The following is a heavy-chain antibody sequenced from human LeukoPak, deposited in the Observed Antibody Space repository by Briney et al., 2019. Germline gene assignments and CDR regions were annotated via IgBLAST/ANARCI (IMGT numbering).Heavy chain of an antibody. Sequence: GGSLRLSCSASGFTFSSYAVYWVRQAPGKGLEYVSAISSNGVSTYYADSVKGRFTISRDNSQNTLYLQMSSLRVEDTAVYYCMKVPSVAVADIIPSDYFDYWGQGTLVTVSS. CDR2: ISSNGVST. D-gene: IGHD6-19*01. CDR1: GFTFSSYA. V-gene: IGHV3-64D*06. CDR3: MKVPSVAVADIIPSDYFDY. J-gene: IGHJ4*02.